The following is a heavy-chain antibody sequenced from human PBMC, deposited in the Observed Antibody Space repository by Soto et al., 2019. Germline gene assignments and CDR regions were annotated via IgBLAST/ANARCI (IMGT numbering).Heavy chain of an antibody. D-gene: IGHD3-3*01. Sequence: SENLYIGITVHGDSISGVAHSWGWIRQHPGRGLEWIGYIYYTGSTYYNPSLKSRVTISLDTSKNQFSLKLSPVTAADTAVYYFARDTGYYGGYNWFDPWGQG. J-gene: IGHJ5*02. CDR2: IYYTGST. CDR1: GDSISGVAHS. V-gene: IGHV4-31*02. CDR3: ARDTGYYGGYNWFDP.